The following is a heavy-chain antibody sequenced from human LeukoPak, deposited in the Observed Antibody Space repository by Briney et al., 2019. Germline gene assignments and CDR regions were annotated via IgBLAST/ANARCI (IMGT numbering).Heavy chain of an antibody. CDR2: INPNSGGT. CDR1: GYTFTGYY. CDR3: ARDHLDCSGGSCYSSGFDY. Sequence: ASVTVSCKASGYTFTGYYMHWVRQAPGQGLEWMGWINPNSGGTNYAQKFQGRVTMTRDTSIGTAYMELSRLRSDDTAVYYCARDHLDCSGGSCYSSGFDYWGQGTLVTVSS. J-gene: IGHJ4*02. V-gene: IGHV1-2*02. D-gene: IGHD2-15*01.